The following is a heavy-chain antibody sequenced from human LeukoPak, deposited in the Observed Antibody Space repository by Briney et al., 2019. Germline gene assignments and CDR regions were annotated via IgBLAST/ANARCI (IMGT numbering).Heavy chain of an antibody. V-gene: IGHV3-23*01. CDR3: AKEIFSGLLYIDY. CDR1: GFTFSSSP. CDR2: ITDAVGST. J-gene: IGHJ4*02. Sequence: GGSLRLSCAASGFTFSSSPISWVRQAAGKGLEWVSAITDAVGSTHYADSVKGRFTISSDNSKNTVYLQMNSLRPEDMAVYYCAKEIFSGLLYIDYWGQGTLVTVSS. D-gene: IGHD5-12*01.